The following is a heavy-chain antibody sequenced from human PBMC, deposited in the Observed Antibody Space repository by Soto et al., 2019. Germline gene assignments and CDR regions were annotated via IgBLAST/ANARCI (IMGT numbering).Heavy chain of an antibody. Sequence: QVQLVQSGAEVKKPGSSVKVSCKAPGGTFSSYAISWVRQAPGQGLEWMGGIIPIFGTAKYEQKFQGRVTITADESTSTGYMELSSLRSADTAVYYCARSQGGSSSLDIYYYYYYGMDVWGQGNTVSVSS. CDR2: IIPIFGTA. CDR3: ARSQGGSSSLDIYYYYYYGMDV. V-gene: IGHV1-69*01. J-gene: IGHJ6*02. D-gene: IGHD2-15*01. CDR1: GGTFSSYA.